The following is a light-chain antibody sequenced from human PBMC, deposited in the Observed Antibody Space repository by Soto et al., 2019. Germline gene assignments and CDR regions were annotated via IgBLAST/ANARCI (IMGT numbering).Light chain of an antibody. Sequence: SYELTQPPSVSVAPGQTARITCGGNNIGSKSVHWYQQKPGQAPVLVVYDDSDRPSGIPERFSGSNSGNTATLTIRRVEAGDEADYYCQVWDSSSEYVFGTGTKLTVL. J-gene: IGLJ1*01. CDR3: QVWDSSSEYV. CDR2: DDS. CDR1: NIGSKS. V-gene: IGLV3-21*02.